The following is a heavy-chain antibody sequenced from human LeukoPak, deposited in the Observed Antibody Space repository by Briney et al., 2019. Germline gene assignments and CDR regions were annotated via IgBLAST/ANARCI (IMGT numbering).Heavy chain of an antibody. CDR2: IYYSGIT. CDR1: GGPISGYY. V-gene: IGHV4-59*08. J-gene: IGHJ2*01. Sequence: PSETLSLTCTVSGGPISGYYWSWIRQSPRKGLEWIGCIYYSGITNYNPSLKSRVTISLDMSKSQFSLKLASVTAADTAVYYCAKTVAGYWYFDLWGRGTLVTVSS. D-gene: IGHD6-19*01. CDR3: AKTVAGYWYFDL.